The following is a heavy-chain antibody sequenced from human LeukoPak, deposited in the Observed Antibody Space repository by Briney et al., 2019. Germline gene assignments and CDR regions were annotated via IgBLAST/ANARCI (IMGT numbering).Heavy chain of an antibody. D-gene: IGHD6-19*01. Sequence: GGSLRLSCAASGFTFSSYAMSWVRQAPEKGLEWVSGLTGSGDSTYYADSVKGRFTISRDNSKNTVYLQMNSLRVEDTAVYYCAKRREGVAASFDYWGQGTLVTVSS. CDR3: AKRREGVAASFDY. CDR1: GFTFSSYA. V-gene: IGHV3-23*01. CDR2: LTGSGDST. J-gene: IGHJ4*02.